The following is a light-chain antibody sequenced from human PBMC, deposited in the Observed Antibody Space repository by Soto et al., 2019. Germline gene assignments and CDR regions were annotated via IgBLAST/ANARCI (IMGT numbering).Light chain of an antibody. V-gene: IGLV1-40*01. CDR2: GNN. J-gene: IGLJ1*01. Sequence: QSVLTQPPSVSGAPGQRVTISCTGSSSNIGAGFDVHWYQQLPGTAPKLLIYGNNNRPSGVPDRFSGSKSGTSASLAITGLQAEDEADYYCQSYDNILSAIFFFGTGTKLTVL. CDR3: QSYDNILSAIFF. CDR1: SSNIGAGFD.